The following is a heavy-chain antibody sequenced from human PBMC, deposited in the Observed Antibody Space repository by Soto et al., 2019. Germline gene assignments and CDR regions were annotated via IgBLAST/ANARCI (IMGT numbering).Heavy chain of an antibody. CDR2: INAGNGNT. V-gene: IGHV1-3*01. Sequence: GASVKVSCKASGYTFTSYAMHWVRQAPGQRLEWMGWINAGNGNTKYSQKFQGRVTITRDTSASTAYMELSSLRSEDTAVYYCAASRGYSGYDRYYFDYWGQGTLVTVSS. J-gene: IGHJ4*02. CDR1: GYTFTSYA. D-gene: IGHD5-12*01. CDR3: AASRGYSGYDRYYFDY.